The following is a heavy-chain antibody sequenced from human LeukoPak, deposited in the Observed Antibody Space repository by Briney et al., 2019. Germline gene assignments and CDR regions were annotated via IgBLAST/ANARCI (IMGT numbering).Heavy chain of an antibody. J-gene: IGHJ4*02. CDR3: AKTNGYYDY. D-gene: IGHD3-22*01. Sequence: GGSLRLSCAASGFTFSNYGMNWVRQAPGKGLEWVSGISGNGDNTYYADSVKGRSTVSRDNSKNTLYLQMDSLRAEDTAVYYCAKTNGYYDYWGRGTQVTVSS. CDR2: ISGNGDNT. V-gene: IGHV3-23*01. CDR1: GFTFSNYG.